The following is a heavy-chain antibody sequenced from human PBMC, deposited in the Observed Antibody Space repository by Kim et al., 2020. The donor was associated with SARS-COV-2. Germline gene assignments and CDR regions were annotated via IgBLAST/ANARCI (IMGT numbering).Heavy chain of an antibody. Sequence: ASVKVSCKASGYTFTSYGISWVRQAPGQGLEWMGWISAYNGNTNYAQKLQGRVTMTTDTSTSSAYMELRSLRSDDTAVYYCARGTHSSGWYFYFDYWGQGTLVTVSS. CDR2: ISAYNGNT. J-gene: IGHJ4*02. CDR1: GYTFTSYG. CDR3: ARGTHSSGWYFYFDY. D-gene: IGHD6-19*01. V-gene: IGHV1-18*01.